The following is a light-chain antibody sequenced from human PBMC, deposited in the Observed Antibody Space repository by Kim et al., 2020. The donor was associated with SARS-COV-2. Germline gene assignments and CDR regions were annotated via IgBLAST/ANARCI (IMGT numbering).Light chain of an antibody. CDR1: QSVSSN. Sequence: VSPGERATRSCRASQSVSSNLAWYQQKPGQAPRLLIYGTFTRATDIPARFSGSGSGTEFTLTISSLQSEDFAVYYCQQYSNGPSYTFGQGTKLEI. CDR3: QQYSNGPSYT. CDR2: GTF. V-gene: IGKV3-15*01. J-gene: IGKJ2*01.